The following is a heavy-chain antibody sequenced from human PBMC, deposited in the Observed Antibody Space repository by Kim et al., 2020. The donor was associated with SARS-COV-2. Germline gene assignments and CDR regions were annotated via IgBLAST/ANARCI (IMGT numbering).Heavy chain of an antibody. D-gene: IGHD3-9*01. Sequence: SETLSLTCTVSGGSISSYYWSWIRQPPGKGLEWIGYIYYSGSTNYNPSLKSRVTISVDTSKNQFSLKLSSVTAADTAVYYCARNYYDILTGHNWFDPWGQGTLVTVSS. V-gene: IGHV4-59*01. J-gene: IGHJ5*02. CDR1: GGSISSYY. CDR2: IYYSGST. CDR3: ARNYYDILTGHNWFDP.